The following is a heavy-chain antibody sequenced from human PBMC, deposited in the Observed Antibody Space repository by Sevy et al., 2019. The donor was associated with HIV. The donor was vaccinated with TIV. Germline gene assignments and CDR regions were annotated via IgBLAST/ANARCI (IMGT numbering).Heavy chain of an antibody. CDR2: IKQDGSEK. J-gene: IGHJ6*02. V-gene: IGHV3-7*03. CDR3: ARDNPLETYYDFWRLVYYYYGMDV. D-gene: IGHD3-3*01. Sequence: GGSLRLSCAASGFTFSSYWMSWVRQAPGKGLEWVANIKQDGSEKYYVDSVKGRFTISRDNAKNSLYLQMNSLRAEDTAVYYCARDNPLETYYDFWRLVYYYYGMDVWGQGTTVTVSS. CDR1: GFTFSSYW.